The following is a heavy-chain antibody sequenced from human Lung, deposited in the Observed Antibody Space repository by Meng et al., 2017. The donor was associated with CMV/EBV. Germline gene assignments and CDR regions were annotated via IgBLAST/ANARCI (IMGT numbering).Heavy chain of an antibody. CDR1: GFTFSDYS. Sequence: GESXKISCAASGFTFSDYSLNWVRQAPGKGLEWISYISFSGTTMYYADSVKGRFTISRDYAKNSLYLQMNSLRAEDTAVYYCARNWWYNDGTSYYWGMFDYWXQGTXVTVSS. CDR3: ARNWWYNDGTSYYWGMFDY. J-gene: IGHJ4*02. CDR2: ISFSGTTM. D-gene: IGHD2-15*01. V-gene: IGHV3-48*04.